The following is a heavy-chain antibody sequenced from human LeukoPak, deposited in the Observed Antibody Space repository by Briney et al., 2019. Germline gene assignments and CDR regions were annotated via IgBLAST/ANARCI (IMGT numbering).Heavy chain of an antibody. V-gene: IGHV3-66*01. D-gene: IGHD3-3*01. CDR2: IYSGGST. J-gene: IGHJ6*03. Sequence: GGSLRLSCAASGFTVSSNYMSWVRQAPGKGLEWVSVIYSGGSTYYADSVKGRFTISRDNSKNTLYLQMNSLRAEDTAVYYCARDRDFWSGYTYYMDVWGKGTTVTVSS. CDR1: GFTVSSNY. CDR3: ARDRDFWSGYTYYMDV.